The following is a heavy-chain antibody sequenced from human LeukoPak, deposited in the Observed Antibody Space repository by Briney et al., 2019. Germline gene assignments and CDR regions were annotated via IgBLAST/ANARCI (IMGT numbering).Heavy chain of an antibody. CDR3: ARRFLDY. D-gene: IGHD2/OR15-2a*01. J-gene: IGHJ4*02. CDR1: GFTFSFYG. Sequence: PGRSLRLSCAASGFTFSFYGIHWVRQAPGKGLEWVAVMYSDGINKYYADSVKGRFTVSRDNSKNTVYLQMNSLRAEDTAVYYCARRFLDYWGQGTLVTVSS. V-gene: IGHV3-33*01. CDR2: MYSDGINK.